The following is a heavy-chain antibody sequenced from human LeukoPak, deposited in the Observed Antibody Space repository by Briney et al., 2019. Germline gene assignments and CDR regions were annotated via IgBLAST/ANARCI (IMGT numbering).Heavy chain of an antibody. CDR2: IYYSGST. J-gene: IGHJ3*02. V-gene: IGHV4-59*01. CDR3: ARLGGIPDAFDI. CDR1: GGSISSYY. D-gene: IGHD3-16*01. Sequence: SETLSLTCTVSGGSISSYYWSWIRQPPGKGLEWIGYIYYSGSTNYNPSLKSRVTISVDTSKNQFSLKLNSVTAADTAVYYCARLGGIPDAFDIWGQGTMVTVSS.